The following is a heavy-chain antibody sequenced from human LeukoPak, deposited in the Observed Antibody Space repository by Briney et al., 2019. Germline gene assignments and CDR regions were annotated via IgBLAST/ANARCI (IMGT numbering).Heavy chain of an antibody. Sequence: GGSLRLSCAASGFTFTNFGMHWVRQAPGKGLDGVAFIMYGGSIKFYADSVLGRFTISRDNSKNTLDLQMNSLRTEDTAVYYCVKESLEGDTWGQGTLVTVSS. CDR1: GFTFTNFG. CDR2: IMYGGSIK. J-gene: IGHJ5*02. D-gene: IGHD1-1*01. CDR3: VKESLEGDT. V-gene: IGHV3-30*02.